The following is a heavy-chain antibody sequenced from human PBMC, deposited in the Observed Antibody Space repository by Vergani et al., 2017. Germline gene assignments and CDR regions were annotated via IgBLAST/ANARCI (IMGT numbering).Heavy chain of an antibody. V-gene: IGHV3-30*18. CDR3: AKDWEQWLVYYGMDV. D-gene: IGHD6-19*01. J-gene: IGHJ6*02. CDR1: GFTFSSYG. Sequence: QVQLVESGGGVVQPGRSLRLSCADSGFTFSSYGMHWVRQAPGKGLEWVAVISYDGSNKYYADSVKGRFTISRDNSKNTLYLQMNSLRAEDTAVYYCAKDWEQWLVYYGMDVWGQGTTVTVSS. CDR2: ISYDGSNK.